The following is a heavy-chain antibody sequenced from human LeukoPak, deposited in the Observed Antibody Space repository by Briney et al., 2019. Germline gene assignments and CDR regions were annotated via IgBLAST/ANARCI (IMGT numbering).Heavy chain of an antibody. V-gene: IGHV3-30*04. Sequence: GGSLGLSCAASGFTFSSYAMHWVRQAPGKGLEWVAVISYDGSNKYYADSVKGRFTISRDNSKNTLYLQMNSLRAEDTAVYYCARDLHTYNWSAFEIWGQGTMVTVSS. CDR1: GFTFSSYA. D-gene: IGHD1-20*01. CDR2: ISYDGSNK. J-gene: IGHJ3*02. CDR3: ARDLHTYNWSAFEI.